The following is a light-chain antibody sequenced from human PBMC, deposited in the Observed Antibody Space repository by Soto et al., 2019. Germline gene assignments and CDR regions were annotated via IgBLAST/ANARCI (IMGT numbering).Light chain of an antibody. J-gene: IGKJ5*01. CDR3: QQANSFPPIT. CDR1: RGISSW. Sequence: IQMTQAPSSVSASGGDRWSSSFRASRGISSWLAWYQQKPGKAPKLLIYAASSLQSGVPSRFSGSGSGTAFTLTISSLQPEDFATYYCQQANSFPPITFGQGTRLEIK. CDR2: AAS. V-gene: IGKV1-12*01.